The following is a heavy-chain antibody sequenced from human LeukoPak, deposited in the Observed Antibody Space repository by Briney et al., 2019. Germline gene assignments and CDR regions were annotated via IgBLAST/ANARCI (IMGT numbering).Heavy chain of an antibody. J-gene: IGHJ6*02. CDR1: GYTFTGYY. V-gene: IGHV1-2*06. CDR3: ARAKGDGYNYMHYCYGMDV. CDR2: INPNSGGT. Sequence: ASVKVSCKASGYTFTGYYMHWVRQAPGQGLEWMGRINPNSGGTNYAQKFQGRVTMTRDTSISTAYMELSRLRSDDTAVYYCARAKGDGYNYMHYCYGMDVWGQGTTVTVSS. D-gene: IGHD5-24*01.